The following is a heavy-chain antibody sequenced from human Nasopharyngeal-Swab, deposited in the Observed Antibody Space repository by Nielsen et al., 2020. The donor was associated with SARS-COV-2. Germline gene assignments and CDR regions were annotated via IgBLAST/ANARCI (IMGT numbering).Heavy chain of an antibody. CDR1: GVSISSSNYY. V-gene: IGHV4-39*01. CDR2: LYYSGFT. D-gene: IGHD1-26*01. CDR3: ARRTEYRASYYLGGYFDY. J-gene: IGHJ4*02. Sequence: SETLSLTCSVSGVSISSSNYYWGWIRQPLGKGLEWIAGLYYSGFTYYNPSLKSRVTISVDTSKNQISLKLSSVTAADTAVYYCARRTEYRASYYLGGYFDYWGQGTLVTVSS.